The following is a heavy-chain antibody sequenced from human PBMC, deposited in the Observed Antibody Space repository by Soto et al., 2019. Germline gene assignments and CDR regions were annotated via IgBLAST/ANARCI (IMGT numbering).Heavy chain of an antibody. Sequence: SETLSLTCTVSGASISSGGYYWSWIRQPPAKGLEWIGYIYYSGSTYYHPSLKNRLTFSVDTSKNQFSLKLASVTVADTAVYYCARPLITVNTERSGMDVWGQGTPVTVSS. CDR2: IYYSGST. J-gene: IGHJ6*02. D-gene: IGHD4-4*01. CDR3: ARPLITVNTERSGMDV. CDR1: GASISSGGYY. V-gene: IGHV4-31*03.